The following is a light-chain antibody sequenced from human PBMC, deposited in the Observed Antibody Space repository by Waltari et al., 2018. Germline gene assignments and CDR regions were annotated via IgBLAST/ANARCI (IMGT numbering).Light chain of an antibody. CDR2: EVN. CDR3: SSYAGTNIHWM. J-gene: IGLJ3*02. V-gene: IGLV2-23*02. Sequence: QSALTQPASVSGSPGQSITISCTGTSSDVGSYDLVSWYQQHPGQVPKPMIYEVNKRPSGVFSRFSGSKSVNTASLTISGLQADDEADYYCSSYAGTNIHWMFGGGTKLTVL. CDR1: SSDVGSYDL.